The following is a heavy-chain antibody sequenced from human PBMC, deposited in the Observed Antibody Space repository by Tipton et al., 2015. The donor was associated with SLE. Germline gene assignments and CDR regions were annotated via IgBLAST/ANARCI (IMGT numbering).Heavy chain of an antibody. J-gene: IGHJ2*01. D-gene: IGHD3-22*01. V-gene: IGHV4-59*01. Sequence: TLSLTCTVSGGSISSYYWSWIRQPPGKGLEWIGYIYYSGSTNYNPSLKSRVTISVDTSKNQFSLKLSSVTAADTAVYYCARAERYYDSSGYPHWYFDLWGRGTLVTVSS. CDR2: IYYSGST. CDR3: ARAERYYDSSGYPHWYFDL. CDR1: GGSISSYY.